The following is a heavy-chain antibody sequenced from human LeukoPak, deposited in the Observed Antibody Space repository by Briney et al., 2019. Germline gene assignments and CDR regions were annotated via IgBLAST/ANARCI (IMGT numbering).Heavy chain of an antibody. Sequence: ASVKVSCKASGYTFTAYFLHWVRQAPGQGLEWMGWINPNNGDTVYAQELQGRVTMTRDTSISTAYMELRSLSSDDTAVYYCARGRQLHLGELFPFAEFFQPWGQGTLVTVFS. D-gene: IGHD3-16*01. V-gene: IGHV1-2*02. CDR2: INPNNGDT. CDR3: ARGRQLHLGELFPFAEFFQP. CDR1: GYTFTAYF. J-gene: IGHJ1*01.